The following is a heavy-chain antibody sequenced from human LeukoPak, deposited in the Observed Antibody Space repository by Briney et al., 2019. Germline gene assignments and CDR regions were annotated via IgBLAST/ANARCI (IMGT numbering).Heavy chain of an antibody. CDR3: ARDHPYSGYDVPHYYFDY. CDR2: INPNSGGT. D-gene: IGHD5-12*01. J-gene: IGHJ4*02. V-gene: IGHV1-2*02. Sequence: ASVKVSCKASGYTFTGYYMHWVRQAPGQGLEWMGWINPNSGGTNYAQKFQGRVTMTRDTSISTAYIELSRLRSDDTAVYYCARDHPYSGYDVPHYYFDYWGQGTLVTVSS. CDR1: GYTFTGYY.